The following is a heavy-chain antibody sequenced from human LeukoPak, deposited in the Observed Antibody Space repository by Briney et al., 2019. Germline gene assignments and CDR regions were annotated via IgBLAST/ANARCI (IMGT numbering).Heavy chain of an antibody. CDR1: RFTFSNYW. CDR2: INQDGSKK. V-gene: IGHV3-7*01. Sequence: GGSLRLSCVASRFTFSNYWVSWVRQAPGKRLEWVANINQDGSKKVYADSMKGRFTISRDNAKESLYLQLNSLRADDTAVYYCAKWGPHCVGDYCPALDSWGQGTLVTVSS. CDR3: AKWGPHCVGDYCPALDS. J-gene: IGHJ4*02. D-gene: IGHD2-21*02.